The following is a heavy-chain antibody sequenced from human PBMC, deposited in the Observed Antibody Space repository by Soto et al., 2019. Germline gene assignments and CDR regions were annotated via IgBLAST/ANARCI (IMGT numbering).Heavy chain of an antibody. D-gene: IGHD4-17*01. CDR3: AKAHGDYDTLFNY. Sequence: EVQLLESGGGLVQPGGSLRLSCAASGFTFSSYAMSWVRQAPGKGLEWVSAISGSGGSTYYPDSVKGRFTISRDNSKNTLYLQMHSLRAEDTAVYYCAKAHGDYDTLFNYWGQGTLVTVSS. CDR2: ISGSGGST. V-gene: IGHV3-23*01. J-gene: IGHJ4*02. CDR1: GFTFSSYA.